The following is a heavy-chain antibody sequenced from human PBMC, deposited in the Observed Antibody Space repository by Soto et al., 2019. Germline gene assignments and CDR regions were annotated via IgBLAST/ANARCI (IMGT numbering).Heavy chain of an antibody. CDR2: IYYSGNT. D-gene: IGHD1-26*01. CDR3: ARGRPWELYDY. CDR1: GGSIKTYY. J-gene: IGHJ4*02. V-gene: IGHV4-59*12. Sequence: SETLSLTGTVSGGSIKTYYWSWIRQPPGKGLEWIGYIYYSGNTNYNPSLKSRVTISVDTSRNQFSLRLDSMTAADTAVYYCARGRPWELYDYWGQGTLVTVSS.